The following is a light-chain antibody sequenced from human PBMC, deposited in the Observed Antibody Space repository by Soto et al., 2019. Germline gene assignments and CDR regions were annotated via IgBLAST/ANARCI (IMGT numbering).Light chain of an antibody. V-gene: IGKV1-39*01. CDR3: QQSYSTPRT. CDR2: AAS. Sequence: DIQMNQSPSSLSASVGDRVTITCRASQSISSYLNWYQQKPGKAPKLLIYAASSLQSGVPSRFSGRRSGTDFTLANSRLQPEDFASYYCQQSYSTPRTFGQGTKVEIK. J-gene: IGKJ1*01. CDR1: QSISSY.